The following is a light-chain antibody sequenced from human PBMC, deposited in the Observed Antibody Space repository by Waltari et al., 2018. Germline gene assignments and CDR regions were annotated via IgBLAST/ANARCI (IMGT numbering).Light chain of an antibody. CDR2: AVN. CDR3: TSYAGSHNWV. Sequence: QSALTQPPSASGSPGQSVTISCTGTSSDVGGYNYVSWYQHHPGKAPKLWISAVNKRPPGVPDRFSGSKSGNTASRTVSGLQADDEADYYCTSYAGSHNWVFGGGTKLTVL. J-gene: IGLJ2*01. V-gene: IGLV2-8*01. CDR1: SSDVGGYNY.